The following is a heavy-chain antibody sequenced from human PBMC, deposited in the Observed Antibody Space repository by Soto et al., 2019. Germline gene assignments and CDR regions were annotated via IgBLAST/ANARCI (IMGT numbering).Heavy chain of an antibody. V-gene: IGHV3-7*05. D-gene: IGHD3-3*01. CDR2: IKQDGSEK. CDR1: GFTFSSYW. Sequence: GGSLRLSCAASGFTFSSYWMSWVRQAPGKGLEWVANIKQDGSEKYYVDSVKGRFTISRDNAKNSLYLQMNSLRAEDTAVYYCARDRPPWSGLADDAFDIWGQGTMVTVSS. CDR3: ARDRPPWSGLADDAFDI. J-gene: IGHJ3*02.